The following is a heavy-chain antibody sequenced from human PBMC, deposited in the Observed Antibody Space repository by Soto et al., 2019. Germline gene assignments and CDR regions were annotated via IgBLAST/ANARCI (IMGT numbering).Heavy chain of an antibody. V-gene: IGHV4-31*03. CDR1: GGSMTSGDQY. CDR2: INHRGSL. D-gene: IGHD1-1*01. CDR3: ARELPQRQGRNMDV. J-gene: IGHJ6*02. Sequence: SETLSLTCTVTGGSMTSGDQYWTWIRHRPGEGLEWFGYINHRGSLYYNPSLKSRVSMSVDTSKNQFSLNLSSVTAADTAVYYCARELPQRQGRNMDVWGQRTTVTVSS.